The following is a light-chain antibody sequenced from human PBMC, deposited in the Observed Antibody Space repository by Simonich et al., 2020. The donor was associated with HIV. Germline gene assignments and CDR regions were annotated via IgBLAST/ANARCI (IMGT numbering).Light chain of an antibody. CDR2: GAS. CDR3: QQYNNWPRT. V-gene: IGKV3-15*01. J-gene: IGKJ1*01. CDR1: QRVSSN. Sequence: EIVMTQSPAPLFVSLGQRATLSCRASQRVSSNLALFQQKPGQAPRLLIYGASIRATGIASRFSCSGSGTEFTLTISSMQSEDFAVYYCQQYNNWPRTFGQGTKVEIK.